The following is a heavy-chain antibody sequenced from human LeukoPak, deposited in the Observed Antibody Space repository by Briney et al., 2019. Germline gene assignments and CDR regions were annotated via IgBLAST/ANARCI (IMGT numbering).Heavy chain of an antibody. CDR1: GFTFSSYA. Sequence: QSGGSLRLSCAASGFTFSSYAMSWVRQAPGKGLEWVSAISGSGGSTYYADSVKGRFTISRDNSKNTLYLQMNSLRAEDTAVYYCAKDRVITIFGVVIMEFDYWGQGTLVTVSS. CDR3: AKDRVITIFGVVIMEFDY. CDR2: ISGSGGST. D-gene: IGHD3-3*01. J-gene: IGHJ4*02. V-gene: IGHV3-23*01.